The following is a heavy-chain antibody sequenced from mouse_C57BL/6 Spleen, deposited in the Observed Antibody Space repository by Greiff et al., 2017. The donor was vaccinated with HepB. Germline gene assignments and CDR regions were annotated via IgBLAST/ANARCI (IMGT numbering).Heavy chain of an antibody. V-gene: IGHV1-55*01. CDR1: GYNFTSYW. J-gene: IGHJ2*01. CDR2: IYPGSGST. Sequence: QVQLQQPGAELVKPGASVKMSCKASGYNFTSYWITWVKQRPGQGLEWIGDIYPGSGSTNYNEKFKSKATLTVDTSSSTAYMQLSSLTSEDSAVYYCARFEYYYGSSYLFDYWGQGTTLTVSS. CDR3: ARFEYYYGSSYLFDY. D-gene: IGHD1-1*01.